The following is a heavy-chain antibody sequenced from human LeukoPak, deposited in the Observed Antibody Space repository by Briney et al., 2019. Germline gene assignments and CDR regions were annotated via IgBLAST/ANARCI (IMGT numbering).Heavy chain of an antibody. CDR3: AKRNSRYQLEY. V-gene: IGHV3-23*01. D-gene: IGHD2-2*01. Sequence: GGSLRLSCAASGFTFSSYAMSWVRQAPGKGLEWVSAISGSGGSTYYADSVKGWFTISRDNSKNTLYLQMNSLRAEDTAVYYCAKRNSRYQLEYWGQGTLVTVSS. J-gene: IGHJ4*02. CDR1: GFTFSSYA. CDR2: ISGSGGST.